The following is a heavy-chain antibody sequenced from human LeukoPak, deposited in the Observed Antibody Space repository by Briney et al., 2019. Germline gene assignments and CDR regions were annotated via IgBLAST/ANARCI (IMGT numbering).Heavy chain of an antibody. CDR2: ISHDVSNK. CDR1: GFTFSSYT. D-gene: IGHD3-9*01. J-gene: IGHJ4*02. CDR3: ARDGYDILTGYYAYHFDY. Sequence: GGSLRLSCAASGFTFSSYTMNWVRQAPGKGLEWVAVISHDVSNKYYADSVKGRFTISRDNSKNTLYLQMNSLRVEDTALYYCARDGYDILTGYYAYHFDYWGQGTLVTVSS. V-gene: IGHV3-30-3*01.